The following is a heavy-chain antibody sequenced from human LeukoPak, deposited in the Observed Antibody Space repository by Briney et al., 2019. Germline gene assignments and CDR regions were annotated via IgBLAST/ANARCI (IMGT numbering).Heavy chain of an antibody. Sequence: GGSLRLSCAASGFTFRSHSMDWVRQAPGKGLEWISYIHSGDSTTYYADSVKGRFTISRDNAKNSLYLQMNSLGAEDTAIYYCAIIGYNWRLDYWGQGILVTVSS. D-gene: IGHD1-1*01. J-gene: IGHJ4*02. CDR3: AIIGYNWRLDY. CDR1: GFTFRSHS. CDR2: IHSGDSTT. V-gene: IGHV3-48*04.